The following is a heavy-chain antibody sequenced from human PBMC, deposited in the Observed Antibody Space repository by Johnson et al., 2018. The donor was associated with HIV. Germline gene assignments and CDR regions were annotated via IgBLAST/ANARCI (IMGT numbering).Heavy chain of an antibody. D-gene: IGHD3-22*01. Sequence: VQLVESGGGLIQPGGSLRLSCAASGFTVSSNYMSWVRQAPGQGLEWVSVIYGGGSRGSTFYADSATGRFTIPRDHSKNTLYLHMNSLRAEDTAVYYCASGTSGYKYYDSSGYLMDAFDVWGQGTMVTVSS. CDR3: ASGTSGYKYYDSSGYLMDAFDV. CDR1: GFTVSSNY. CDR2: IYGGGSRGST. V-gene: IGHV3-53*01. J-gene: IGHJ3*01.